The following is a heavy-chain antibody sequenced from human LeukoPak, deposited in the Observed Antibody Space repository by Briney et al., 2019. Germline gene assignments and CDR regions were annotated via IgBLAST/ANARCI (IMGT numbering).Heavy chain of an antibody. D-gene: IGHD6-13*01. V-gene: IGHV1-69*04. J-gene: IGHJ2*01. Sequence: GASVKVSCKASGGTFSSYAISWVRQAPGQGLEWMGRIIPILGIANYAQKFQGRVTITADKSTSTAYMELSSLRSEDTAVYYCARVRRAQPSSSWYGYFDLWGRGTLVTVSS. CDR3: ARVRRAQPSSSWYGYFDL. CDR2: IIPILGIA. CDR1: GGTFSSYA.